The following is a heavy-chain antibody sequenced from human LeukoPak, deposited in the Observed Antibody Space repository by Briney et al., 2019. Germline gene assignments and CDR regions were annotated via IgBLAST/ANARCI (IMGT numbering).Heavy chain of an antibody. CDR3: ATGNRWLQLWTEDY. CDR1: GFTFSSYA. Sequence: GRSLRLSCAASGFTFSSYAIHWVRQAPGKGVEWVAVISYDGSNQYYADSVKGRFTISRDNSKNTLYLQMNTLRPEDTAVYYCATGNRWLQLWTEDYWGQGTLVSVSS. V-gene: IGHV3-30-3*01. J-gene: IGHJ4*02. D-gene: IGHD5-24*01. CDR2: ISYDGSNQ.